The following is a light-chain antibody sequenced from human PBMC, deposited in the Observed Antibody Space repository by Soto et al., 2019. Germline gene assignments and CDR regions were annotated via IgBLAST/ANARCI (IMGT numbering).Light chain of an antibody. CDR1: QSVSNY. J-gene: IGKJ4*01. CDR2: DAS. V-gene: IGKV3-11*01. CDR3: QQRSDWPPLT. Sequence: EIVLTQSPATLSLSPGERATLSCRASQSVSNYLAWYQHKPGQAPRLLIYDASNRATGIPARFSGSGSGTDFTLTISSLEPEDVAVYYCQQRSDWPPLTFGGGTKVEIK.